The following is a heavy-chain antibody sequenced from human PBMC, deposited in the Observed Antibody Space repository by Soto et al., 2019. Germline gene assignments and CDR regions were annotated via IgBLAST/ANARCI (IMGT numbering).Heavy chain of an antibody. J-gene: IGHJ4*02. CDR3: LKDRSLAVPDIYYFDY. Sequence: VGSVRLACSASGFTFSNYGVHWVRKAPGKGLEFVSAIISNGGTTYYADSVRGRFTISRDNSKNTLYLQMSSLRADDTAIYYFLKDRSLAVPDIYYFDYWGQGTLVTVSS. V-gene: IGHV3-64D*06. CDR1: GFTFSNYG. CDR2: IISNGGTT. D-gene: IGHD6-19*01.